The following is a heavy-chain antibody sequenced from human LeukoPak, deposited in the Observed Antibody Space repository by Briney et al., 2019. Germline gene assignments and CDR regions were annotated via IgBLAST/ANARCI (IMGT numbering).Heavy chain of an antibody. V-gene: IGHV5-51*01. CDR2: IYPRDSDT. D-gene: IGHD2-21*02. CDR3: ARQIDGGDPDECYNV. J-gene: IGHJ3*01. Sequence: GESLKISCEGSGYRFTNYWIGWVRQMPGEGLEWMGIIYPRDSDTRYSPSFQGQVTISADKSINTAYLQWSSLKASDTAMYYCARQIDGGDPDECYNVWGQGTMVTVSS. CDR1: GYRFTNYW.